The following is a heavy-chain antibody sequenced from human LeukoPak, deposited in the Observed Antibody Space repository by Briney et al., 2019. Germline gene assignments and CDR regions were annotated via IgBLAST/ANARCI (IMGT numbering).Heavy chain of an antibody. CDR1: GFTFSSYG. Sequence: GRSLRLSCAASGFTFSSYGMHWVRQAPGKGLEWVAVISYDGSNKYYADSVKGRFTISRDNSKNTLYLQMNSLRAEDTAAYYCAKEGPGIVVVPAAMASPYYYGMDVWGQGTTVTVSS. V-gene: IGHV3-30*18. J-gene: IGHJ6*02. D-gene: IGHD2-2*01. CDR2: ISYDGSNK. CDR3: AKEGPGIVVVPAAMASPYYYGMDV.